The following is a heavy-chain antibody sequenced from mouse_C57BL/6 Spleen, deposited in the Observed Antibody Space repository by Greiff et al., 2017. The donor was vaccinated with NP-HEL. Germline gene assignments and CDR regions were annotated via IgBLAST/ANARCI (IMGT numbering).Heavy chain of an antibody. D-gene: IGHD1-1*01. J-gene: IGHJ3*01. CDR2: ISGGGGNT. CDR1: GFTFSSYT. V-gene: IGHV5-9*01. Sequence: EVHLVESGGGLVKPGGSLKLSCAASGFTFSSYTMSWVRQTPEKRLEWVATISGGGGNTYYPDSVKGRFTISRDNAKNTLYLQMSSLRSEDTALYYCALTTVVAKGFAYWGQGTLVTVSA. CDR3: ALTTVVAKGFAY.